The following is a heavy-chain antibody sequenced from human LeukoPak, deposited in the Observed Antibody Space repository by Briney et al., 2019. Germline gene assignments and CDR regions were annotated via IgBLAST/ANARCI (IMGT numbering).Heavy chain of an antibody. D-gene: IGHD3-10*01. CDR2: ISSSSSTI. Sequence: PGGSLRLSCAASGFTFSSYSMNWVRQTPGKGLEWVSYISSSSSTIYYADSVKGRFTISRDNAKNSLYLQMNSLRAEDTAVYYCARGTGILWFGELQALYFDYWGQGSLVTVSS. V-gene: IGHV3-48*04. CDR1: GFTFSSYS. CDR3: ARGTGILWFGELQALYFDY. J-gene: IGHJ4*02.